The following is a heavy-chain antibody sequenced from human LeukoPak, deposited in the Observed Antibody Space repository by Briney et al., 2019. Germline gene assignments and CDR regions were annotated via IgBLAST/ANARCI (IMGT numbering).Heavy chain of an antibody. D-gene: IGHD3-10*01. V-gene: IGHV3-23*01. CDR2: ISSSGGSI. J-gene: IGHJ4*02. CDR1: GFTFGSHG. CDR3: ARTFAVWFGELSLCSFDY. Sequence: GRSLRLSCAASGFTFGSHGRTWVRQTPGKGLVWVAGISSSGGSIYYAGSAKGRFSISRDNSKNTLYLQMNSLRAEDTAVYYCARTFAVWFGELSLCSFDYWGRGTLVTVAS.